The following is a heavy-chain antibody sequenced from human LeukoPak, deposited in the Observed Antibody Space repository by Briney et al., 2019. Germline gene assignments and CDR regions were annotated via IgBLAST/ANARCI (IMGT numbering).Heavy chain of an antibody. J-gene: IGHJ6*03. D-gene: IGHD2-8*01. V-gene: IGHV4-4*07. Sequence: SETLSLTCTVSGGSISSYYWSWIRQPAGKGLEWIGRIYTSGSTNYNPSLKSRVTMSVDTSKNQFSLKLSSVTAADTAVYYCARVFKETMYDDYYYYYMDVWGKGTTVTVSS. CDR2: IYTSGST. CDR3: ARVFKETMYDDYYYYYMDV. CDR1: GGSISSYY.